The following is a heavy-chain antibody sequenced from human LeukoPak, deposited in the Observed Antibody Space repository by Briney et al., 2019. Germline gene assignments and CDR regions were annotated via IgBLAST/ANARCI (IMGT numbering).Heavy chain of an antibody. Sequence: ASVKVSCKASGYTFTSYYMHWVRQAPGQGLEWMGIINPSGGTTNYAQKFQGRVTMTRDTSTSTVYMELSSLRSEDTAVYYCARGREVAGTVGYWGQGTLVTVSS. D-gene: IGHD6-19*01. V-gene: IGHV1-46*01. CDR2: INPSGGTT. CDR1: GYTFTSYY. J-gene: IGHJ4*02. CDR3: ARGREVAGTVGY.